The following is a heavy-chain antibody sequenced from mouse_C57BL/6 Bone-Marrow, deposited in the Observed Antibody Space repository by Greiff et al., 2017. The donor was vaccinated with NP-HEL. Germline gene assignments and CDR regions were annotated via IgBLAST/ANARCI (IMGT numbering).Heavy chain of an antibody. CDR1: GYTFTSYW. CDR3: ASLTGRTDYFDY. Sequence: QVQLQQPGAELVKPGASVKLSCKASGYTFTSYWMHWVKQRPGQGLEWIGMIYPNSGSTNYNEKFKSKATLTVDKSSSTAYMQLSSLTSEDSAVYYCASLTGRTDYFDYWGQGTTLTVSS. D-gene: IGHD4-1*01. V-gene: IGHV1-64*01. J-gene: IGHJ2*01. CDR2: IYPNSGST.